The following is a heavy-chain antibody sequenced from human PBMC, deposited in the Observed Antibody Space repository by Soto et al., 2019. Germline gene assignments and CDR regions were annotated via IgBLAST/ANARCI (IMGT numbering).Heavy chain of an antibody. V-gene: IGHV4-31*03. CDR3: ARGQPNPLYFDS. CDR1: GGSIRSGNYY. J-gene: IGHJ4*02. CDR2: MSYSGTA. Sequence: PSETLSLTCTLSGGSIRSGNYYWSWIRQHPGKGLEWIGSMSYSGTAYYNPSLKSRGTISIDTSRNQLSLKLNSVTAADTALYFCARGQPNPLYFDSWGQGALVTVYS.